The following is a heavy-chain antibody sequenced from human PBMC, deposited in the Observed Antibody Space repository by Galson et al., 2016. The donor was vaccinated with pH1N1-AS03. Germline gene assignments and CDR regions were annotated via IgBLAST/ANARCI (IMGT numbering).Heavy chain of an antibody. V-gene: IGHV4-39*01. Sequence: ETLSLTCTVSGGSVSSYYWSWIRQPPGKGLEWIGSMYYTGSNFYNPSLKSRVSMSVDTSKNQFSLSLSSVTAADTAVYYCARHATTRSEVFGVPFYHYYYTDVWGKGTTVTVSS. J-gene: IGHJ6*03. CDR3: ARHATTRSEVFGVPFYHYYYTDV. CDR2: MYYTGSN. D-gene: IGHD3-3*01. CDR1: GGSVSSYY.